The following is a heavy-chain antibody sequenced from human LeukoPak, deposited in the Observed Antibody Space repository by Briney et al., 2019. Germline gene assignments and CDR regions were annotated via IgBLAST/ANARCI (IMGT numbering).Heavy chain of an antibody. D-gene: IGHD3-16*02. Sequence: ASVKVSCKVSGYTLTELSMHWVRQAPGKGLEWMGGFDPEDGETIYALKFQGRVTMTEDTSTDTAYMELSSLRSEDTAVYYCATAPYDYVWGSYRPWFDPWGQGTLVTVSS. CDR2: FDPEDGET. V-gene: IGHV1-24*01. CDR1: GYTLTELS. J-gene: IGHJ5*02. CDR3: ATAPYDYVWGSYRPWFDP.